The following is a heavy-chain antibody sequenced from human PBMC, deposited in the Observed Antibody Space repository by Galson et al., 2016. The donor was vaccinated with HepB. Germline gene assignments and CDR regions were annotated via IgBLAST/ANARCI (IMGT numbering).Heavy chain of an antibody. CDR3: ARALEYGSRNYYDYYAMDV. J-gene: IGHJ6*02. D-gene: IGHD4-17*01. Sequence: QSGAEVKEPGESLRISCQGSGYRLTDYWITWVRQVPGKGLQWMGRIDPDDSYTHYSPSFQGHVTISVDKSINTAYLQWSTLKASDTAIYYCARALEYGSRNYYDYYAMDVWGPGTTVIVSS. CDR2: IDPDDSYT. CDR1: GYRLTDYW. V-gene: IGHV5-10-1*01.